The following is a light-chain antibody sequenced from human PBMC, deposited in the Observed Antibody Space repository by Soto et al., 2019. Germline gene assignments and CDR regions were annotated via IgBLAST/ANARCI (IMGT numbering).Light chain of an antibody. J-gene: IGLJ1*01. V-gene: IGLV2-23*01. CDR3: CSYAGGSTYV. CDR2: EGS. CDR1: SSDVGTYNL. Sequence: QSALTQPASVSGSPGQSITISCTGTSSDVGTYNLVSWYQQLPGEAPKLMIYEGSKRPSGTSNRFSGSKSGNTASLTISGRQAEDDADYYCCSYAGGSTYVFGTGTKLTVL.